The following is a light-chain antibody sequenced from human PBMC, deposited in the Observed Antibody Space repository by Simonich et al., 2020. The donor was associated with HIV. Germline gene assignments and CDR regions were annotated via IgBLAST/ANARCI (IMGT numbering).Light chain of an antibody. CDR1: QSVSTY. CDR3: QQYNNWPT. J-gene: IGKJ4*01. V-gene: IGKV3-11*01. CDR2: DAA. Sequence: EILLTQSPAPLSLSPGERATLTCSASQSVSTYLAWYQNKLGQAPRLLIYDAANRATGIPARLSGSGSGTVFTLTISSMQSEDFVVYYCQQYNNWPTFGGGTKVEIK.